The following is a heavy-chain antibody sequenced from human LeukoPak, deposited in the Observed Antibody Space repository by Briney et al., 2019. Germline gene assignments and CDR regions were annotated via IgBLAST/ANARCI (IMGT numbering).Heavy chain of an antibody. V-gene: IGHV3-30*02. Sequence: GGSLRLSCAASGFTFSGYGMHWVRQAPGKGLERVAFIRYDGSNKYYADSVKGRFTISRDNSKNTLYLQMNSLRAEDTAVYYCARNWGFDYWGQGTLVTVSS. D-gene: IGHD7-27*01. CDR1: GFTFSGYG. J-gene: IGHJ4*02. CDR3: ARNWGFDY. CDR2: IRYDGSNK.